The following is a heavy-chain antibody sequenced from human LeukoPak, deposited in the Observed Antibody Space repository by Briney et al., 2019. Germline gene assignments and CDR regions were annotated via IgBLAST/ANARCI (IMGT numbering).Heavy chain of an antibody. CDR2: ISGSGGST. CDR3: AKDRWYYYDSSGDPGMDV. J-gene: IGHJ6*02. Sequence: GGSLRLSCAASGFTFSSYAISWVRQAPGKGLEWVSAISGSGGSTYYADSVKGRFTISRDNSKNTLYLQMNSLRAEDTAVYYCAKDRWYYYDSSGDPGMDVWGQGTTVTVSS. D-gene: IGHD3-22*01. V-gene: IGHV3-23*01. CDR1: GFTFSSYA.